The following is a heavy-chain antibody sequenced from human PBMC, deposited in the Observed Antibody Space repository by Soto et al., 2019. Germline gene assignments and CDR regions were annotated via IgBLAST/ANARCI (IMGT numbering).Heavy chain of an antibody. CDR3: ASVTFGGVVLAH. J-gene: IGHJ4*02. CDR2: IYFNGNT. CDR1: ADSFSKYY. Sequence: ETLSLTCSVSADSFSKYYWTWIRQPPGEGLEWIGYIYFNGNTNYNPSLKGRVTISIDTSKKQFSLNLSSVTAADTAVYYCASVTFGGVVLAHWGQGTLVTVSS. D-gene: IGHD3-16*01. V-gene: IGHV4-59*01.